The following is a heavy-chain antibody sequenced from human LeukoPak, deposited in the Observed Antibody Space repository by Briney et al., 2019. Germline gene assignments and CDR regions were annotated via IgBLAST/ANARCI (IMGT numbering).Heavy chain of an antibody. CDR3: AKNQDYSNNYYFDY. CDR2: ISSSSSSI. J-gene: IGHJ4*02. CDR1: GFTFSIYN. D-gene: IGHD4-4*01. V-gene: IGHV3-21*04. Sequence: GGSLRLSCAASGFTFSIYNMHWVRQAPGKGLEWVSSISSSSSSIYYADSVRGRFTISRDNAKNSLYLQMNSLRAEDTAVYYCAKNQDYSNNYYFDYWGQGTLVTVSS.